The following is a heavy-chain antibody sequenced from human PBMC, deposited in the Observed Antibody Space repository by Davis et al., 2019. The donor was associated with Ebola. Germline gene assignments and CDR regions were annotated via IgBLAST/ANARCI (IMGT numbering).Heavy chain of an antibody. J-gene: IGHJ4*02. CDR2: IYTSGST. CDR1: GGSISSYY. V-gene: IGHV4-4*07. Sequence: PGGSLRLSCTVSGGSISSYYWSWIRQPAGKGLEWIGRIYTSGSTNYNPSLKSRVTMSVDTSKNQFSLKLSSVTAADTAVYYCARDGTGGFDYWGQGTLVTVSS. CDR3: ARDGTGGFDY. D-gene: IGHD1-1*01.